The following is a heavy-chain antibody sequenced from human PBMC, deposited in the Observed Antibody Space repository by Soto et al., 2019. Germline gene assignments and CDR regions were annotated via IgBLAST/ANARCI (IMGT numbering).Heavy chain of an antibody. CDR1: GYTFSNYG. CDR3: ARYWYFYGTGRPDHMCV. D-gene: IGHD3-10*01. Sequence: QVQLVQSGDEMRKPGASVKVSCQASGYTFSNYGITWVRQAPGHGLEWMGWISASNGNSKYAQSLQGRLTLTTATTTSTASVGLRSLRSDDTAVYYCARYWYFYGTGRPDHMCVWGKGTTVSVSS. CDR2: ISASNGNS. V-gene: IGHV1-18*01. J-gene: IGHJ6*03.